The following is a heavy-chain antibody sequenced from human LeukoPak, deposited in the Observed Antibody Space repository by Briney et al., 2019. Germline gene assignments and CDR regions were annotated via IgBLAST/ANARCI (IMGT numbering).Heavy chain of an antibody. D-gene: IGHD2-15*01. CDR2: ISGSGGNT. CDR1: GFTFSSYA. Sequence: GGSLRLSCAASGFTFSSYAMSWVRQAPGKGLEWVSAISGSGGNTYFADSVKGRFTISRDNSKNTLYLQMNSLRAEDTAVYYCARARYCSGGSCYRANWFDPWGQGTLVTVSS. V-gene: IGHV3-23*01. CDR3: ARARYCSGGSCYRANWFDP. J-gene: IGHJ5*02.